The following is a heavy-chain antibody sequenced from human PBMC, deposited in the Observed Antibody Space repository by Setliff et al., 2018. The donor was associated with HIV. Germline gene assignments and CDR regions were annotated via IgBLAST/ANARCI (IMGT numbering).Heavy chain of an antibody. Sequence: ASVKVSCKASGYTFTSFGINWVRQAPGQGLEWMGWISANNGNTNYAQRLHDRVTMTTDTSASTVYMELRSLRSDDTAVYYCARGGTGRPRPIDYWGQGTLVTVSS. CDR2: ISANNGNT. D-gene: IGHD7-27*01. J-gene: IGHJ4*02. CDR1: GYTFTSFG. V-gene: IGHV1-18*01. CDR3: ARGGTGRPRPIDY.